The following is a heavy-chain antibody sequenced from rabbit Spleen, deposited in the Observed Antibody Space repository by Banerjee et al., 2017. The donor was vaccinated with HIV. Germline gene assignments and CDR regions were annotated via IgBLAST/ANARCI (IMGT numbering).Heavy chain of an antibody. Sequence: QSLEESGGDLVKPGASLTLTCKASGLDFSSSYWICWVRQAPGKGLEWIACIDVSKYGTTYYANWAKGRFTISKTSSTTVALQVTSLTVADTATYFCARDSAGREDFNLWGQGTLVTVS. V-gene: IGHV1S40*01. CDR2: IDVSKYGTT. CDR3: ARDSAGREDFNL. CDR1: GLDFSSSYW. D-gene: IGHD4-2*01. J-gene: IGHJ4*01.